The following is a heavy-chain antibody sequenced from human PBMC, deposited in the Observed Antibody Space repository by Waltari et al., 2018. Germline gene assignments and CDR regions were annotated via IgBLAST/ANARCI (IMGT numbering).Heavy chain of an antibody. D-gene: IGHD7-27*01. CDR1: GYTFTVYY. CDR2: INPNNGAT. J-gene: IGHJ4*02. CDR3: ARDRWGESHGYGY. Sequence: QVQLVQSGVEVKKPGASVRDSCKASGYTFTVYYLHWIRQAPGQGPEWMGWINPNNGATHYAQKFQDRVTMTRDTSINTAYLEVTSDDTAVYFCARDRWGESHGYGYWGRGTLVTVSS. V-gene: IGHV1-2*02.